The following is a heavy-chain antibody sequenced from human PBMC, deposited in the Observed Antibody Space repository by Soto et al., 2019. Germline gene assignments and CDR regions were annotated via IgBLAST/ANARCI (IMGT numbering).Heavy chain of an antibody. CDR3: ARQWCEARVTTFRPYYYYGMDV. D-gene: IGHD2-8*01. CDR2: FYPIFGTA. J-gene: IGHJ6*02. Sequence: QVQLVQSGAEVKKPGSSVKVSCKASGGTFSSYAISWVRQAPGQGLEWMGGFYPIFGTANYAQKFQGRVTVTADDSTSTAYMELSILTSEDTAVYYFARQWCEARVTTFRPYYYYGMDVWGQGTTVTVSS. CDR1: GGTFSSYA. V-gene: IGHV1-69*01.